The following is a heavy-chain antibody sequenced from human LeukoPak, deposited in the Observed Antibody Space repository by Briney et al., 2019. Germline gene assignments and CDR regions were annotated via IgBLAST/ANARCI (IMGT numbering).Heavy chain of an antibody. CDR3: ARGHPWNRVAATLGSPYSMDV. D-gene: IGHD2-15*01. V-gene: IGHV1-2*02. J-gene: IGHJ6*03. CDR2: INPNSGGT. CDR1: GYTFTGYF. Sequence: ASVKVSCKASGYTFTGYFMHWVRLAPGQGLEGMGWINPNSGGTNYVQKFQGRVTMTRDTSISTAYMYLSRLRSDDTAVYYCARGHPWNRVAATLGSPYSMDVWGKGTTVTISS.